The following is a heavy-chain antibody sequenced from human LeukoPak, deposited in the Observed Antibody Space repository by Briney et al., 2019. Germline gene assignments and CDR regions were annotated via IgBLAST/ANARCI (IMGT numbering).Heavy chain of an antibody. Sequence: GGSLRLSCAASGFTFSSYGMHWVRQAPGKGLEWVAFIRYDGGNKYYADSVKGRFTISRDNSKNTLYLQMNSLRAEDTAVYYCAKNRVSSTSRDYWGQGTLVTVSS. CDR1: GFTFSSYG. V-gene: IGHV3-30*02. D-gene: IGHD2-2*01. J-gene: IGHJ4*02. CDR2: IRYDGGNK. CDR3: AKNRVSSTSRDY.